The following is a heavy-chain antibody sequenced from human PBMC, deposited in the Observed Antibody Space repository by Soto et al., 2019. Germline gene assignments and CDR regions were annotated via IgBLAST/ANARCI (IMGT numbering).Heavy chain of an antibody. J-gene: IGHJ3*02. CDR3: ARHRESVGSCYVACFDAFDI. Sequence: QLQLQESGPGLVKPSETLSLTCTVSGGSISSSSYYWGWIRQPPGKGLEWIGSIYYSGSTYYKPSLKGRLSRSVDTSRNQFSLRLSSVPAADTAVYYCARHRESVGSCYVACFDAFDIWGQGTMVTVSS. V-gene: IGHV4-39*01. CDR1: GGSISSSSYY. CDR2: IYYSGST. D-gene: IGHD2-15*01.